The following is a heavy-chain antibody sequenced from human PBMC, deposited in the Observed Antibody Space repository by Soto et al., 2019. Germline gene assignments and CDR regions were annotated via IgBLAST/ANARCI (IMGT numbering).Heavy chain of an antibody. V-gene: IGHV6-1*01. Sequence: TLSLTCAISGDSVSSNSAAWNWIRQSPSRGLEWLGRTYYRSKWYNDYAVSVKSRITINPDTSKNQFSLQLNSVTPEDTAVYYCARHAPPYDFWSGYQAIYYYGMDVWGQGTTVTVSS. CDR1: GDSVSSNSAA. CDR3: ARHAPPYDFWSGYQAIYYYGMDV. D-gene: IGHD3-3*01. J-gene: IGHJ6*02. CDR2: TYYRSKWYN.